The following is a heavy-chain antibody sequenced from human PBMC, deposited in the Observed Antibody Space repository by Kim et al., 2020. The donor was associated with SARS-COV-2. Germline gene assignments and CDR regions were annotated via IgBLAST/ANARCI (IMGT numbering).Heavy chain of an antibody. Sequence: SETLSLTCTVSGGSISSYYWSWIRQPPGKGLEWIGYIYYSGSTNYNPSLKSRVTISVDTSKNQFSLKLSSVTAADTAVYYCARVHVVWGFIYCGGDCFNWYFDLWGRGTLVTVSS. V-gene: IGHV4-59*13. CDR1: GGSISSYY. CDR2: IYYSGST. J-gene: IGHJ2*01. D-gene: IGHD2-21*02. CDR3: ARVHVVWGFIYCGGDCFNWYFDL.